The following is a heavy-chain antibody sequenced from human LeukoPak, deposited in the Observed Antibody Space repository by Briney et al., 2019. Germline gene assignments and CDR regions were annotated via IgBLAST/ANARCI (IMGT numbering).Heavy chain of an antibody. Sequence: GRSLRLSCAASGFIFDDYAMHWVRQAPGKGLEWVSGISWNSGSIDCANSVKGRFTISRDNAKNSLYLQMNSLRAEDTAFYYCARGSRSADWGQGTLVTVSS. CDR2: ISWNSGSI. J-gene: IGHJ4*02. V-gene: IGHV3-9*01. CDR3: ARGSRSAD. CDR1: GFIFDDYA. D-gene: IGHD6-25*01.